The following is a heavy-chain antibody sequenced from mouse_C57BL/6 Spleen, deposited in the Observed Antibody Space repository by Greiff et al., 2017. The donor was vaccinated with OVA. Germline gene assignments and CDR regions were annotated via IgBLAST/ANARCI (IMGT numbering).Heavy chain of an antibody. J-gene: IGHJ3*01. CDR2: ISNLAYSI. Sequence: EVQGVESGGGLVQPGGSLKLSCAASGFTFSDYGLAWVRQAPRKGPEWVAFISNLAYSIYYAATVTGRFTISREHATNTLYLEMSSLQSADTAICDGARPDGYDRVFAGWGQGTLVTVSA. D-gene: IGHD2-2*01. CDR3: ARPDGYDRVFAG. CDR1: GFTFSDYG. V-gene: IGHV5-15*01.